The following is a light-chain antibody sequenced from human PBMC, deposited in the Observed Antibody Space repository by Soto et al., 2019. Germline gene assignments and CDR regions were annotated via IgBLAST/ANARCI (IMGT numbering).Light chain of an antibody. Sequence: GLAQSPGTLSLSPEKEATLSCRASQSVSNYLAWYQQKPGQAPRLLIFDASKRATGIPARFSGSGSGTDFTLTISSLEPEDFAVYYCQQRSNWPLTFGGGTKVDIK. J-gene: IGKJ4*01. V-gene: IGKV3-11*01. CDR2: DAS. CDR1: QSVSNY. CDR3: QQRSNWPLT.